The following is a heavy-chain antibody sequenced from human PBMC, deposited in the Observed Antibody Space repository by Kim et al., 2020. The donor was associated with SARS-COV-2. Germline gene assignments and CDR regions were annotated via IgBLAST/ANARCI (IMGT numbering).Heavy chain of an antibody. CDR1: GYTLTELS. D-gene: IGHD3-10*01. CDR3: ATDLGNAKFGELLGVPFDY. CDR2: FDLEDGET. V-gene: IGHV1-24*01. Sequence: ASVKVSCKVSGYTLTELSIHWVRQAPGKGLEWMGGFDLEDGETIYAQKFQGRVTMTEDPSTDTAYMELSSLRSEDTAVYFCATDLGNAKFGELLGVPFDYGGQGTLVTGSS. J-gene: IGHJ4*02.